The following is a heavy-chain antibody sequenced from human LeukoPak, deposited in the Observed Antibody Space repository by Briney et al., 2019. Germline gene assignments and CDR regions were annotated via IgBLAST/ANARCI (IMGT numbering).Heavy chain of an antibody. CDR1: GGSISSYY. Sequence: SETLSLTCTVSGGSISSYYWSWIRQPPGKGLEWIGYIYYSGSTNYNPSLKSRVTISVDTSKNQFSLKLGSVTAADTAVYYCATEAPYYGDYGGMYYFDYWGQGTLVTVSS. V-gene: IGHV4-59*12. J-gene: IGHJ4*02. D-gene: IGHD4-17*01. CDR2: IYYSGST. CDR3: ATEAPYYGDYGGMYYFDY.